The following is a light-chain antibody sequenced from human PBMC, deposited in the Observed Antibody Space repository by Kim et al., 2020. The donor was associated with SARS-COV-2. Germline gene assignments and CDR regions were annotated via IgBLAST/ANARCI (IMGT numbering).Light chain of an antibody. CDR2: QAS. J-gene: IGKJ2*01. CDR3: QHYIRMPFT. V-gene: IGKV1-5*03. Sequence: SASGGARVTSSCRASQIVETFLAWYQQKPGKAPDLLIYQASSLQIGIPSRFSGSGSGPEFTLPINSLQPDDFATYYCQHYIRMPFTFGQGPNLVI. CDR1: QIVETF.